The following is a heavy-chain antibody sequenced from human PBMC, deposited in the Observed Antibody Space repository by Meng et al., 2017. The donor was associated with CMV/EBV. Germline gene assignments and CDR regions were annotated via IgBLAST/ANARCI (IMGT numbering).Heavy chain of an antibody. CDR1: GGSVSSGSYY. V-gene: IGHV4-61*01. CDR3: ARDRMVRGVISNYNWFDP. J-gene: IGHJ5*02. D-gene: IGHD3-10*01. CDR2: IYYSGST. Sequence: SETLSLTCTVPGGSVSSGSYYWSWIRQPPGKGLEWIGYIYYSGSTNYNPSLKSRVTISVDTSKNQFSLKLSSVTAADTAVYYCARDRMVRGVISNYNWFDPWGQGTLVTVSS.